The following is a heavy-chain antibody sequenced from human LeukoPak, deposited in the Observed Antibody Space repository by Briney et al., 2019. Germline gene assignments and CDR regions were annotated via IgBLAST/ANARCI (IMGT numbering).Heavy chain of an antibody. J-gene: IGHJ4*02. D-gene: IGHD2-2*01. CDR3: AKSGCSGTRCYVNL. Sequence: PGGSLRLSCAVSGFMFSTYAMHWVRQAPGRGLEWVAVISSDGADKYHAESGKGRFSISRDNSKNTVYLQMNSLGAEDTAVYYCAKSGCSGTRCYVNLWGQGTLVTVSS. V-gene: IGHV3-30*18. CDR2: ISSDGADK. CDR1: GFMFSTYA.